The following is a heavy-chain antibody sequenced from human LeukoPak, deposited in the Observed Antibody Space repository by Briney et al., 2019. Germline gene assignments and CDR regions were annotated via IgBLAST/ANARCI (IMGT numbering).Heavy chain of an antibody. CDR3: ATSYDGKTAPYDL. D-gene: IGHD4-23*01. J-gene: IGHJ5*02. CDR1: NDSISSYC. CDR2: MCPSGGT. Sequence: TSETLSLSCTVSNDSISSYCCSWVRQPPGKGLEWVGFMCPSGGTDYNPSLKRRVTMSIDTSKNQLSMELRFLTAADTAVYYCATSYDGKTAPYDLCGHGTLVTVSS. V-gene: IGHV4-59*04.